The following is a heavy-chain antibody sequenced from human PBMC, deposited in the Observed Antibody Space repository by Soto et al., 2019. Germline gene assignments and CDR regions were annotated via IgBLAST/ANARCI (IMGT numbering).Heavy chain of an antibody. D-gene: IGHD6-13*01. J-gene: IGHJ4*02. CDR1: GFTFGDYA. V-gene: IGHV3-49*03. Sequence: ALRLSCTSSGFTFGDYAISWFRQAPGKGLEGVGFIRSKAYGGTTEYAASVKGRFTISRDDSKSIAYLQMNSMKTEDTAVYYCTQKIGQQGDFDYWGQGTLVTVS. CDR3: TQKIGQQGDFDY. CDR2: IRSKAYGGTT.